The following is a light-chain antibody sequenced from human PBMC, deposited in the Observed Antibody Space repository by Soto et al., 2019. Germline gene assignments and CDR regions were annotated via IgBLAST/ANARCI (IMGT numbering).Light chain of an antibody. V-gene: IGLV2-14*01. Sequence: LTQPASVSGSPGQSITISCSGTRSDIGSYNYVAWYQQFPGKTPKILIYGVSNRPSGVSSRFSGSKSGNTASLTISGLQAEDEADYYCISYTGSSTSYVFGSGTKVTVL. CDR1: RSDIGSYNY. CDR2: GVS. CDR3: ISYTGSSTSYV. J-gene: IGLJ1*01.